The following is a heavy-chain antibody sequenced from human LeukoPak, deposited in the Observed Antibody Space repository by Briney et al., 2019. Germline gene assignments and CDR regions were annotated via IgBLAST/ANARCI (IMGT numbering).Heavy chain of an antibody. CDR3: AREALYCSSTSCYTVIEGYYFDY. J-gene: IGHJ4*02. CDR2: IIPIFGIA. CDR1: GGTFSSYA. V-gene: IGHV1-69*04. Sequence: EASVKVSCKASGGTFSSYAISWVRQAPGQGLEWMGRIIPIFGIANYAQKFQGRVTITADKSTSTAYMELSSLRPEDTAVYYCAREALYCSSTSCYTVIEGYYFDYWGQGTLVTVSS. D-gene: IGHD2-2*02.